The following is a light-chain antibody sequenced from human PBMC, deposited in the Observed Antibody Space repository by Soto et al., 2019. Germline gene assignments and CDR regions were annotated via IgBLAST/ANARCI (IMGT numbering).Light chain of an antibody. CDR1: QSVLYSSNNKNY. CDR2: WAS. Sequence: DIVMTQSPDSLAVSLGERATINCKSSQSVLYSSNNKNYLAWYQQKPGQPPKLLIYWASTRESGVPDRFSGSVSGTDFTLTISSLQAEDVAVYYCQQYYSTFTFGPGTKVDIK. CDR3: QQYYSTFT. V-gene: IGKV4-1*01. J-gene: IGKJ3*01.